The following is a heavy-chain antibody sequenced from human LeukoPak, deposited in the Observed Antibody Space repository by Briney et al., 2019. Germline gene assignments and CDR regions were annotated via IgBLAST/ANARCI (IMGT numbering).Heavy chain of an antibody. D-gene: IGHD2-2*01. CDR3: ARVREEYQLLGGFDY. CDR1: GYTFTSYY. CDR2: INPSGGST. Sequence: ASVKVSCKASGYTFTSYYMHWVRQAPGQGLEWMGIINPSGGSTSYAQKFQGRVTMTRDMSTSTVYMELSSLRSEDTAVYYCARVREEYQLLGGFDYWGQGTLVTVSS. V-gene: IGHV1-46*01. J-gene: IGHJ4*02.